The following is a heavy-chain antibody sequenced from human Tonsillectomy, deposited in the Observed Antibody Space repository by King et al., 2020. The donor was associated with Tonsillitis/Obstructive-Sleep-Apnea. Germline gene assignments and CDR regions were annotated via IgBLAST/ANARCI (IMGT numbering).Heavy chain of an antibody. J-gene: IGHJ5*02. D-gene: IGHD5-12*01. CDR3: AKGGYDYGLDP. V-gene: IGHV3-43*02. CDR2: ISGDGGST. Sequence: VQLVEFGGGVVQPGGSLRLSCAAAGFTFGDYGMHWVRQAPGKGLEWVSLISGDGGSTDYADSVKGRFTISRDNSKNSLYLQMNSLRIEDTALYYCAKGGYDYGLDPWGQGTLVTVSS. CDR1: GFTFGDYG.